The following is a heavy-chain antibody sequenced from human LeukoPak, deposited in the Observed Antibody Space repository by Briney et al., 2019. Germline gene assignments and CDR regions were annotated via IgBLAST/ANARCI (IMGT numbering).Heavy chain of an antibody. CDR1: GYTFTGYY. Sequence: ASVKVSYKASGYTFTGYYMHWVRQAPGQGLEWMGWINPNSGGTNYAQKFQGRVTMTRDTSISTAYMEPSRLRSDDTAVYYCARDYGDYVWAGYWGQGTLVTVSS. V-gene: IGHV1-2*02. CDR3: ARDYGDYVWAGY. CDR2: INPNSGGT. J-gene: IGHJ4*02. D-gene: IGHD4-17*01.